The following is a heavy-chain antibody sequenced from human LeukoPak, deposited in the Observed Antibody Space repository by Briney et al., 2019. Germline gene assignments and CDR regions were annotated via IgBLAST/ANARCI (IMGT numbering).Heavy chain of an antibody. CDR2: MNPKTGNT. CDR1: GYTFTNFD. J-gene: IGHJ3*02. Sequence: ASVKVSCKASGYTFTNFDINWVRQATGQGLEWMGWMNPKTGNTGSAQKFQGRVTITGNTSISTAYKELSSLRSEDTAVYYCVRIYYSNAFDIWGQGTMVTVSS. CDR3: VRIYYSNAFDI. V-gene: IGHV1-8*01. D-gene: IGHD4-11*01.